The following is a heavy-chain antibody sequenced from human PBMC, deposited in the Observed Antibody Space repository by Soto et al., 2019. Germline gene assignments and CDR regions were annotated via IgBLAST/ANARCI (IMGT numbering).Heavy chain of an antibody. J-gene: IGHJ6*02. CDR2: IKQDGSEK. Sequence: GGSLRLSCAASGFNFSSYLMSWVRQAPGKGLEWVANIKQDGSEKYYVDSVKGRFTISRDNAKNSLYLQMNSLRAEDTAVYYCARDRYSYYDFWSGSLPYYYFGMDVWGQGTTVTVSS. CDR3: ARDRYSYYDFWSGSLPYYYFGMDV. V-gene: IGHV3-7*01. D-gene: IGHD3-3*01. CDR1: GFNFSSYL.